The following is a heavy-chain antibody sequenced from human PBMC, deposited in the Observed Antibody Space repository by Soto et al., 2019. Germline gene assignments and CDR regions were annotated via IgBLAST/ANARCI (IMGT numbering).Heavy chain of an antibody. CDR3: ARALMGSFDAFDI. Sequence: QVQLQESGPGRVKPSETLSLTCSASGGSFSPYYWGWIRQAPGKGLEGLGNIFHSGATNYNPSLESRVTISVDTSKSQLSLRLTSVTAADTGVYYCARALMGSFDAFDIWGQGTTVTVSS. V-gene: IGHV4-59*13. CDR2: IFHSGAT. J-gene: IGHJ3*02. CDR1: GGSFSPYY. D-gene: IGHD3-16*01.